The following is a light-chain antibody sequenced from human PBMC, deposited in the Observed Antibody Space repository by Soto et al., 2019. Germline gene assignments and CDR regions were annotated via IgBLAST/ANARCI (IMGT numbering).Light chain of an antibody. Sequence: IQLTQSPSSLSASVGDRVTITCRASQGISSYLAWYQQKPGKAPKLLIYAASTLQSGVPSRFSGIGSGTEFTLTISSLQPDDFATYYCQQYNSHWTFGQGTKVDIK. CDR1: QGISSY. J-gene: IGKJ1*01. CDR3: QQYNSHWT. CDR2: AAS. V-gene: IGKV1-9*01.